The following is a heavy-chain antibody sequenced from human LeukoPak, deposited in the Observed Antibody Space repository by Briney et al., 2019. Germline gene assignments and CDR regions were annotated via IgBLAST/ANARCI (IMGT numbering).Heavy chain of an antibody. V-gene: IGHV4-4*07. D-gene: IGHD3-9*01. CDR3: ARDFTYYDILTGWNWFDP. CDR1: GGSISSYY. Sequence: SETLSLTCTVSGGSISSYYWSWIRQPAGKGLEWIGRIYTSGSTNYNPSLKSRVTMSVDTSKNQFSLKLSSVTAADTAVYYCARDFTYYDILTGWNWFDPWGQGTLVTVSS. CDR2: IYTSGST. J-gene: IGHJ5*02.